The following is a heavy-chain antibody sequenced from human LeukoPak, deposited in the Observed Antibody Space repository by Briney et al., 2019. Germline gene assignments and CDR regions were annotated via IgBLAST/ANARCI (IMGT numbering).Heavy chain of an antibody. V-gene: IGHV7-4-1*02. CDR1: GYTFTSYA. J-gene: IGHJ5*02. Sequence: ASVKVSCKASGYTFTSYAMNWVRRAPGQGLEWMGWINTNTGNPTYAQGFTGRFVFSLDTSVSTAYLQISSLKAEDTAVYYCARGGYCSSTSCYTRWYNWFDPWGQGTLVTVSS. D-gene: IGHD2-2*02. CDR2: INTNTGNP. CDR3: ARGGYCSSTSCYTRWYNWFDP.